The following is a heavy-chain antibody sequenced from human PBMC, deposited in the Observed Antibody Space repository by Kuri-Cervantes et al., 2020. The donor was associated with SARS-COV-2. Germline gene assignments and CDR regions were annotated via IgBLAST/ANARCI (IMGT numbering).Heavy chain of an antibody. CDR1: GGSISSSSYY. J-gene: IGHJ5*02. D-gene: IGHD3-3*01. CDR3: ARQMMSSITIFGVVITRNWFDP. V-gene: IGHV4-39*01. CDR2: IYYSVST. Sequence: GSLRLSCTVPGGSISSSSYYWGWIRQPSGRGLEWIGSIYYSVSTYYDPSLKSRVTISVDTSKNQFSLKLSSVTAADTAVYYCARQMMSSITIFGVVITRNWFDPWGQGTLVTVSS.